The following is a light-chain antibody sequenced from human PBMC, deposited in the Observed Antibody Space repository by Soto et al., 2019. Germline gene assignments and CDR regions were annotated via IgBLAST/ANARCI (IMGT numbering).Light chain of an antibody. V-gene: IGKV3D-20*02. CDR2: GAY. CDR1: QSVSSSY. CDR3: HQRQYWPPIT. Sequence: EIVLTQSPGTLSLSPGERATLSCRASQSVSSSYLAWYQQKPGQAPRLLIYGAYSRATGIPDRFSGSGSGTDFTLTISSLEPEDFAVYYCHQRQYWPPITFGQGTRLEIK. J-gene: IGKJ5*01.